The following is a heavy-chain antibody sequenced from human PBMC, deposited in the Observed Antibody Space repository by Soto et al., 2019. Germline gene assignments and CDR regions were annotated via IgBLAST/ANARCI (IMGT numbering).Heavy chain of an antibody. V-gene: IGHV4-31*03. CDR3: AREEYYYDSSGYYPYFYGMDV. CDR2: VYYSGST. D-gene: IGHD3-22*01. Sequence: QVQLQESGPGLLKPSQTLSLTCTVSGGSISSGGYYWSWVRQHPGKGLEWIGYVYYSGSTYYNPSLKSRVTISVDTSNNQFSLKLSSVTAADTAVYYCAREEYYYDSSGYYPYFYGMDVWGQGTTVTVSS. CDR1: GGSISSGGYY. J-gene: IGHJ6*02.